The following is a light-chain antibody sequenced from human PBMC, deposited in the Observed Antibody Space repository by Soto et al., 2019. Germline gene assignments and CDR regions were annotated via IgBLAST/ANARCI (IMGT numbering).Light chain of an antibody. CDR1: SSNIGTYS. CDR3: AAWDDSLNGWV. CDR2: SDN. Sequence: QSVLTQPPSASGTPGQSVTISCSGSSSNIGTYSVSWYQQFPGTAPRLLIYSDNQRPSGVPDRFSASKSGASASLAISGLQYEDEADFYCAAWDDSLNGWVFGNGTKVTVL. J-gene: IGLJ1*01. V-gene: IGLV1-44*01.